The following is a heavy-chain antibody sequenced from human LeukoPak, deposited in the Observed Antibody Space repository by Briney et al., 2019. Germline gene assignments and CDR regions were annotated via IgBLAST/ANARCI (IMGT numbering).Heavy chain of an antibody. J-gene: IGHJ6*02. CDR3: AKGSDYYDSSGFNWEGTMGV. CDR1: GFTFSDAW. V-gene: IGHV3-15*01. CDR2: IKSKTDGGII. D-gene: IGHD3-22*01. Sequence: NSGGSLRLSCAASGFTFSDAWMSWVRQAPGKGLEWVGRIKSKTDGGIIDYAAPVKGRFIISRDDSKYTLYLQMNSLRAEDTAVYYCAKGSDYYDSSGFNWEGTMGVWGQGTTVTVSS.